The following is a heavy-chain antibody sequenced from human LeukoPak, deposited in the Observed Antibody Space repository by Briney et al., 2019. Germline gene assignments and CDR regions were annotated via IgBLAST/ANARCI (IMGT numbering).Heavy chain of an antibody. J-gene: IGHJ5*02. Sequence: ASVKVSCKASGYTFTSYGISWVRQAPGQGLEWMGWISAYNGNTNYAQKLQGRVTMTTDTSTSTAYVELRSLRSDDSAVYYCARDRPDYYDSSGYENWFDPWGQGTLVTVSS. CDR3: ARDRPDYYDSSGYENWFDP. CDR1: GYTFTSYG. CDR2: ISAYNGNT. V-gene: IGHV1-18*01. D-gene: IGHD3-22*01.